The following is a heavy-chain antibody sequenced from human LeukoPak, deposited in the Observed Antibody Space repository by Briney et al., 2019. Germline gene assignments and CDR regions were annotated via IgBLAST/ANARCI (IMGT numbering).Heavy chain of an antibody. CDR3: ARVYYDFWSGSYMDV. V-gene: IGHV3-30*02. J-gene: IGHJ6*03. D-gene: IGHD3-3*01. Sequence: GGSLRLSCAASGFTFSSYGMHWVRQAPGKGLEWVAFIRSDGSNKYYADSVKGRFTISRDNSKNTLYLQLNSLRAEDTAVYYCARVYYDFWSGSYMDVWGKGTTVTVSS. CDR2: IRSDGSNK. CDR1: GFTFSSYG.